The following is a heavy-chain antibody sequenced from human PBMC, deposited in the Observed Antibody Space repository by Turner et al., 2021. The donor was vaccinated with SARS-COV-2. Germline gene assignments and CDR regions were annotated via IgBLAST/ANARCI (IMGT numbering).Heavy chain of an antibody. Sequence: QVQLQESGPGLVKPSETLSLTCSVAGGSITSYYWSWIRQAPGKGLEWIGYVYYYGSSNYNPSLKSRVTISVDTSKNQFSLKLTSVTAADTAVYYCASGSGSYSAWYFDYWGQGTLVTASS. CDR1: GGSITSYY. J-gene: IGHJ4*02. CDR2: VYYYGSS. V-gene: IGHV4-59*01. CDR3: ASGSGSYSAWYFDY. D-gene: IGHD2-21*02.